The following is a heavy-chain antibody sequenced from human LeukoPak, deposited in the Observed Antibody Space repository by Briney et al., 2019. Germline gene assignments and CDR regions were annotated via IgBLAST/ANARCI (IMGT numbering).Heavy chain of an antibody. V-gene: IGHV1-2*06. D-gene: IGHD4-11*01. CDR1: GYTFTGYY. CDR2: INPNSGAT. J-gene: IGHJ4*02. CDR3: ARGGLHSYSKEFDY. Sequence: ASVKVSCKASGYTFTGYYMHWVRQAPGQGLEWMGRINPNSGATNYAQKFQGRVTMTRDTSISTAYMELSRLRSEDTAVYYCARGGLHSYSKEFDYWGQGTLVTVSS.